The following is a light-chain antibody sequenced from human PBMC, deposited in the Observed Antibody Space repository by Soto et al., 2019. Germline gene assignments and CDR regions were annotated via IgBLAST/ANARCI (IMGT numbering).Light chain of an antibody. J-gene: IGLJ1*01. CDR3: SSYTSSSTTYV. V-gene: IGLV2-14*01. CDR1: SSDVGGYNY. CDR2: EVS. Sequence: QSVLTQPSSLSGSPGQSITISCTGTSSDVGGYNYVSWYQLHPGKAPKLMIYEVSNRPSGVSNRFSGSKSGNTASLTISGLQAEDEADYYCSSYTSSSTTYVFGTGTKVTVL.